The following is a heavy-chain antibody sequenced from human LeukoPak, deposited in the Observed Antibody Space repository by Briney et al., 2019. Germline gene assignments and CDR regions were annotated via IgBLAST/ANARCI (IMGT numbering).Heavy chain of an antibody. CDR3: ARYWYSSGWQGGFDY. J-gene: IGHJ4*02. D-gene: IGHD6-19*01. Sequence: SVKVSCKASGGTFSSYAISWVRQAPGQGLEWMGGIIPILGTANYAQKFQGRVTITADKSTSTAYMELSSLRSEDTAVYYCARYWYSSGWQGGFDYWGQGTLVTVSS. V-gene: IGHV1-69*06. CDR2: IIPILGTA. CDR1: GGTFSSYA.